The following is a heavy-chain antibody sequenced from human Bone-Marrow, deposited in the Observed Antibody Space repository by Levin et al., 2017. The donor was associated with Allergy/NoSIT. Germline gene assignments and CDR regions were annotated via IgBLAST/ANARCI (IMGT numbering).Heavy chain of an antibody. CDR2: ISTESRSM. Sequence: GESLKISCTVPGITFSDYCMNWVRWAPGKGLEWVSYISTESRSMYYADSVRGRFTISREDAKNSLFLQMDSLREEDTAVYYCARDLTGDYADSNWYFDLWGRGTLVTVSS. CDR3: ARDLTGDYADSNWYFDL. J-gene: IGHJ2*01. CDR1: GITFSDYC. V-gene: IGHV3-48*02. D-gene: IGHD4-17*01.